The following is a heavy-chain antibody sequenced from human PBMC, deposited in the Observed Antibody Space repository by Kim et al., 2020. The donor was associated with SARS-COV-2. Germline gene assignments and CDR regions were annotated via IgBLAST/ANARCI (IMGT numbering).Heavy chain of an antibody. Sequence: ASVKVSCKASGYTFTSYGISWVRQAPGQGLEWMGWISADNGNTNYAQKRQGRVTMTTDTSTSTAYMELRSLRSDDTAVYYCARVGDIVVVPAANPGMDVWGQGTTVTVSS. J-gene: IGHJ6*02. CDR3: ARVGDIVVVPAANPGMDV. CDR2: ISADNGNT. V-gene: IGHV1-18*01. CDR1: GYTFTSYG. D-gene: IGHD2-2*01.